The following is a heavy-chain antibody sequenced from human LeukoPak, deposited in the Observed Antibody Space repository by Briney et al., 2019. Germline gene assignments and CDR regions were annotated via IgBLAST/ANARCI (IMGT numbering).Heavy chain of an antibody. V-gene: IGHV1-18*01. CDR2: ISTYNGNT. CDR3: AKECGGDCHNTFDS. CDR1: GHTFITYD. D-gene: IGHD2-21*02. Sequence: GASVKVSCKAPGHTFITYDINWVRQAPGQGLEWMGWISTYNGNTNYAQNLQGRVTMTTDTSTNTAYMELGSLRSDDTAVYYCAKECGGDCHNTFDSWGQGTLVTVSS. J-gene: IGHJ4*02.